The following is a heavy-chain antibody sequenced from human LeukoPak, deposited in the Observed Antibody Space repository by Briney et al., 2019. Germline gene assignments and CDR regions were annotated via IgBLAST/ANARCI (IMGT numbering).Heavy chain of an antibody. D-gene: IGHD3-10*01. CDR1: GFTFSSYS. CDR3: ARDLGYSGSGSYY. J-gene: IGHJ4*02. CDR2: ISSSSSYI. Sequence: PGGSLRLSCAASGFTFSSYSMNWVRQAPGKGLEWVSSISSSSSYIYYADSVKGRFTISRDNAKNSLYLQMNSLRAEDTAVYYCARDLGYSGSGSYYWGQGTLVTVSS. V-gene: IGHV3-21*01.